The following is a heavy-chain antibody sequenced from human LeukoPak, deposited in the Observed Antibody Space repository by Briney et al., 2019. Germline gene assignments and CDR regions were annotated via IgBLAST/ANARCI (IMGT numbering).Heavy chain of an antibody. CDR3: AVRVDH. D-gene: IGHD4-17*01. CDR1: GFTFSRYT. Sequence: GGSLRLSCVVSGFTFSRYTMTWVRQAPGKGLEWVSGISGSGDSTYYADSVKGRFTISRDNSKNTLYLQMTRLRFEDTAVYYCAVRVDHWGQGTLVTVSS. V-gene: IGHV3-23*01. CDR2: ISGSGDST. J-gene: IGHJ4*02.